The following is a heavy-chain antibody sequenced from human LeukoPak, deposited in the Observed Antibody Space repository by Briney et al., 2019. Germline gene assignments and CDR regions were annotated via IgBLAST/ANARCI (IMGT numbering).Heavy chain of an antibody. Sequence: SRRSLRPSCAPSGFTFSDYYMSWIRPAPGEGLEWVSYISSGGDPKYYADSVKGRFTISRDNAKNSLYLQMDSPRAEDTAVYYCAGDKRLLYSYGPSFDYWGQGTLVTVSS. J-gene: IGHJ4*02. D-gene: IGHD5-18*01. CDR2: ISSGGDPK. V-gene: IGHV3-11*01. CDR3: AGDKRLLYSYGPSFDY. CDR1: GFTFSDYY.